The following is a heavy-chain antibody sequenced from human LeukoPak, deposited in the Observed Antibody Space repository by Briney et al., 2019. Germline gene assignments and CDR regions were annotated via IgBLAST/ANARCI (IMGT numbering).Heavy chain of an antibody. V-gene: IGHV3-21*04. CDR2: ISSSSSYI. CDR3: ARISGDDAFDI. Sequence: GGSLRLSCAASGFTFSSYSMNWVRQAPGKGLEWVSSISSSSSYIYYADSVKGRFTISRDNAKNSLYLQMNSLRAEDTAVYYCARISGDDAFDIWGQGTMVTVSS. J-gene: IGHJ3*02. CDR1: GFTFSSYS. D-gene: IGHD7-27*01.